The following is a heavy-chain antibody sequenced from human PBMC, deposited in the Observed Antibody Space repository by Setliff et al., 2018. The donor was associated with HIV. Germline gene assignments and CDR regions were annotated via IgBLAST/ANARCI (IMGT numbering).Heavy chain of an antibody. Sequence: ASVKVSCKASGYAFTSFGLSWVRQAPGQGLEWMAWISLYNDDTNLAPRFRGRVTLTTDTSTRTAYMELTSLTSYDTAVYYCATDRTQTGMKMVRGRLTDPARYQLDYWGQGTLVTVSS. CDR3: ATDRTQTGMKMVRGRLTDPARYQLDY. CDR1: GYAFTSFG. J-gene: IGHJ4*02. D-gene: IGHD3-10*01. V-gene: IGHV1-18*01. CDR2: ISLYNDDT.